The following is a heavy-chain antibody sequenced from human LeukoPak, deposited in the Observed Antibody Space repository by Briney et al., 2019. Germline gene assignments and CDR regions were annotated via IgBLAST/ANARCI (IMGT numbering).Heavy chain of an antibody. V-gene: IGHV3-30-3*01. CDR3: ARDSPLGYCSSTSCYTGAFDY. Sequence: GRSLRLSCAASGFTFSSYAMHWVRHAPGKGLEWVAVISYDGSNKYYADSVKGRFTISRDNSKNTLYLQMNSLRAEDTAVYYCARDSPLGYCSSTSCYTGAFDYWGQGTLVTVSS. CDR2: ISYDGSNK. D-gene: IGHD2-2*02. CDR1: GFTFSSYA. J-gene: IGHJ4*02.